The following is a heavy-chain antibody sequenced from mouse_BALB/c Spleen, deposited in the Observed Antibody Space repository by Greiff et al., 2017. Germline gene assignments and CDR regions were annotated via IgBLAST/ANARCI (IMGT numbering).Heavy chain of an antibody. CDR3: TSQLGLPYFDY. CDR2: IRLKSNNYAT. J-gene: IGHJ2*01. D-gene: IGHD3-1*01. CDR1: GFTFSNYW. V-gene: IGHV6-6*02. Sequence: EVQRVESGGGLVQPGGSMKLSCVASGFTFSNYWMNWVRQSPEKGLEWVAEIRLKSNNYATHYAESVKGRFTISRDDSKSSVYLQMNNLRAEDTGIYYCTSQLGLPYFDYWGQGTTLTVSS.